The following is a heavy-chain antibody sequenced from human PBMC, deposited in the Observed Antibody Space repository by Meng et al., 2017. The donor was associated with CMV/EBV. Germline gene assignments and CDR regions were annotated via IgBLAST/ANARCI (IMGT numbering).Heavy chain of an antibody. Sequence: ASVKVSCKASGYTFTSYGISWVRQAPGQGLEWMGWISAYNGNTNYAQKLQGRVTMTTDTSTSTAYMELRSLRSDDTAVYYCAREGDCSSTSCPYYYGMDVWGQGTTVTVSS. CDR1: GYTFTSYG. CDR2: ISAYNGNT. CDR3: AREGDCSSTSCPYYYGMDV. D-gene: IGHD2-2*01. J-gene: IGHJ6*02. V-gene: IGHV1-18*01.